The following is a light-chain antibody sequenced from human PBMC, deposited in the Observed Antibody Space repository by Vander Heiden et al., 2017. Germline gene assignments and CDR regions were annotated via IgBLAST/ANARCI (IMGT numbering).Light chain of an antibody. CDR2: RNN. CDR3: AAWDDSLSGAV. CDR1: SSNIGSNY. V-gene: IGLV1-47*01. Sequence: QSVLTQPPSASGTPGQRVTISCSGSSSNIGSNYVYWYQQRPGTAPKLLIYRNNQRPSGVPDRYSGSKSGTSASLAISGLRSEDEADYYCAAWDDSLSGAVFGGGTQLTVL. J-gene: IGLJ7*01.